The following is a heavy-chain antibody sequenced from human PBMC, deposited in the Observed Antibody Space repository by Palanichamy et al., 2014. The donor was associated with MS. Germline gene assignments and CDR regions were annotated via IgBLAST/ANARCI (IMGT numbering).Heavy chain of an antibody. J-gene: IGHJ4*02. V-gene: IGHV3-48*02. CDR1: GFTFSSYS. CDR2: ISSSSSTI. Sequence: EVQLVESGGGLVQPGGSLRLSCAASGFTFSSYSTNWVRQAPGKGLEWVSYISSSSSTIYYADSVKGRFTISRDNAKNSLYLQMNSLRDEDTAVYYCARDSPTIVATIQFDYWGQGTLVTVSS. D-gene: IGHD5-12*01. CDR3: ARDSPTIVATIQFDY.